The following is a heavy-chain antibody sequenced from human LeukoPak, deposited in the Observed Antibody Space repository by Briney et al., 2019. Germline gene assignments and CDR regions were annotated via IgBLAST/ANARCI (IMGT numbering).Heavy chain of an antibody. D-gene: IGHD3-22*01. J-gene: IGHJ4*02. CDR3: AIMHPYYDGSGYWVQ. CDR2: ISTSGAST. Sequence: VESLRLSCAASGFTFSSYAMSWVRQAPGKGLEWVSGISTSGASTSNADSVKGRFTISRDNPRNTLYMQMNSLRAEDTALYYCAIMHPYYDGSGYWVQWGQGTLVTVSS. V-gene: IGHV3-23*01. CDR1: GFTFSSYA.